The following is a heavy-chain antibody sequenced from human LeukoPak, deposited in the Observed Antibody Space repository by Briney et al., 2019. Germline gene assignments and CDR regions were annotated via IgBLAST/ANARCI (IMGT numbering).Heavy chain of an antibody. Sequence: PGGSLRLSCAASGFTFSSYEMNWVRQAPGKGLEWVSYISSSGSTIYYADSVKGRFTISRDNAKNSLYLQMNSLRAEDTAVYYCAASTIMGAFDIWGQGTMVTVSS. CDR3: AASTIMGAFDI. J-gene: IGHJ3*02. CDR2: ISSSGSTI. V-gene: IGHV3-48*03. D-gene: IGHD3-9*01. CDR1: GFTFSSYE.